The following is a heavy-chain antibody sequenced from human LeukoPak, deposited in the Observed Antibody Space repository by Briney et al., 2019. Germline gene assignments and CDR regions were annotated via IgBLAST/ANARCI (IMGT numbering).Heavy chain of an antibody. CDR2: IYHSGST. D-gene: IGHD3-16*01. J-gene: IGHJ4*02. CDR3: ARDGGWGQGSDY. CDR1: GGSISSGGYY. Sequence: PSQTLSLTCTVSGGSISSGGYYWSWIRQPPGKGLEWIGYIYHSGSTYYNPSLKSRVTISVDRSKNQFSLKLSSVTAADTAVYYCARDGGWGQGSDYWGQGTLVTVSS. V-gene: IGHV4-30-2*01.